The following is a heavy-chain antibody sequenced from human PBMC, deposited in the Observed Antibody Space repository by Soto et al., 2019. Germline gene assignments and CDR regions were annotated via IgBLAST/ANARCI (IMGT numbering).Heavy chain of an antibody. CDR3: AKDSAYSSGGFDH. J-gene: IGHJ4*02. CDR2: ISYDGRNK. V-gene: IGHV3-30*18. CDR1: GFEFSAHV. Sequence: PGGSLRLCCASSGFEFSAHVMHGVRQAPGKGLEWVAVISYDGRNKNYADSGKGRFTISRDNSRNTVYLQMNSLRADDTAVYFCAKDSAYSSGGFDHWGQGILVTVSS. D-gene: IGHD6-25*01.